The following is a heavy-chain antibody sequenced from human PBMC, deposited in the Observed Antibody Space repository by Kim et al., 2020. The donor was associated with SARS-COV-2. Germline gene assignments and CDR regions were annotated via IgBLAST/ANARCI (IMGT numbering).Heavy chain of an antibody. J-gene: IGHJ4*01. V-gene: IGHV4-4*02. D-gene: IGHD1-7*01. CDR3: ARDQRQVRTFSYFDH. Sequence: SETLSLTCVVSGDSITSTNWWTWVRKRPGRGLEWIGEVYHSGRTNYNPSLKNRVTISVDKPNNHYSLQLTSVTAADTAVYYCARDQRQVRTFSYFDHWG. CDR2: VYHSGRT. CDR1: GDSITSTNW.